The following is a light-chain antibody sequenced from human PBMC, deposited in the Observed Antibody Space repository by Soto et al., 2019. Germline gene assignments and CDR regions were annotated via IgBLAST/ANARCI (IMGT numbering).Light chain of an antibody. CDR1: QSVSSSY. CDR2: GAS. V-gene: IGKV3-15*01. J-gene: IGKJ1*01. CDR3: QQYNNWPET. Sequence: EIVLTQSPWYLALSPGERATLSCRASQSVSSSYLAWYQQKPGHAPRLLIYGASTRATDVPARFSGSGSGTEFTLTISSLQSEDFALYYCQQYNNWPETFGQGTKVDIK.